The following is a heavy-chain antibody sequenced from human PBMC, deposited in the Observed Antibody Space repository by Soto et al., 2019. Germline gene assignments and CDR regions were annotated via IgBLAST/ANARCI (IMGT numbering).Heavy chain of an antibody. CDR2: IYHTGNA. V-gene: IGHV4-39*01. Sequence: PETLSHTCSVSGESISNSRFFWAWIRQPPGEGLEWIGSIYHTGNAYYNPSLRSRVTISVDTSKNQFSLKLTSVTAADAALYYCARDFFDSSDYTTNWFDPWGQGTLVTVSS. J-gene: IGHJ5*02. CDR3: ARDFFDSSDYTTNWFDP. CDR1: GESISNSRFF. D-gene: IGHD3-22*01.